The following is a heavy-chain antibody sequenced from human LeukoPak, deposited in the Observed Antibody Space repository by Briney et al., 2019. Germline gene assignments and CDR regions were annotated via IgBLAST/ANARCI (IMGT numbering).Heavy chain of an antibody. CDR2: INHSGST. CDR3: ARGPPLDGVRGVRKRPDWYYGMDV. J-gene: IGHJ6*02. V-gene: IGHV4-34*01. Sequence: PSETLSLTCAVYGGSFSGYYWSWIRQPPGKGLEWIGEINHSGSTNYNPSLKSRVTISVDTSKNQFSLKLSSVTAADTAVYYCARGPPLDGVRGVRKRPDWYYGMDVWGQGTAVTVSS. CDR1: GGSFSGYY. D-gene: IGHD3-10*01.